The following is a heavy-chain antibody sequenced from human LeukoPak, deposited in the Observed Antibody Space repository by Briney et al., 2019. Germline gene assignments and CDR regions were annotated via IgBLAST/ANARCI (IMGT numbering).Heavy chain of an antibody. CDR2: MNPNSGNS. CDR3: ARVPTPGLDAFDI. J-gene: IGHJ3*02. V-gene: IGHV1-8*01. CDR1: GYTFTSYD. Sequence: ASVKVSCKASGYTFTSYDINWVRQATGQGLEWMGWMNPNSGNSGYAQKFQGRVTMTRNTSISTAYMELSSLRSEDTAVYYCARVPTPGLDAFDIWGQGTMVTVSS.